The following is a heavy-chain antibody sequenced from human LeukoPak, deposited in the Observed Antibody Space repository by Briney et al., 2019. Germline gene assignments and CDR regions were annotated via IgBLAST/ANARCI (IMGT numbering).Heavy chain of an antibody. CDR3: ARRGTLRAPPLHY. V-gene: IGHV1-69*02. CDR1: GGTFSSYT. Sequence: SVKVSCKASGGTFSSYTISWVRQAPGQGLEWMGRIIPILGIANYAQKFQGRVTITADKSTSTAYMELSSLRSEDTAVYYCARRGTLRAPPLHYWGKEPLLPVSS. D-gene: IGHD3-16*01. CDR2: IIPILGIA. J-gene: IGHJ4*02.